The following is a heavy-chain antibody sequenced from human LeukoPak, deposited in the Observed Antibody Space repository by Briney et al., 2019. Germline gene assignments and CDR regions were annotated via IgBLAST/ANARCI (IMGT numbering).Heavy chain of an antibody. CDR2: IYYSGST. CDR1: GGSISSYY. J-gene: IGHJ4*02. CDR3: ARSRGYSYGEYYFDY. V-gene: IGHV4-59*01. D-gene: IGHD5-18*01. Sequence: PSETLSLTCTVSGGSISSYYWSWIRQPPGKGLEWIGYIYYSGSTNYNPSLKSRVTISVDTSKNQFSLKLSSVTAADTAVYYCARSRGYSYGEYYFDYWGQGTLVTVSS.